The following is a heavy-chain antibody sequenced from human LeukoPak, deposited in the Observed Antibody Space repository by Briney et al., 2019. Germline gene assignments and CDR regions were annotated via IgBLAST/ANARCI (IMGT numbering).Heavy chain of an antibody. Sequence: SETLSLTCTVSGGSISSYYWSWIRQPPGKGLEWIGYIYYRGSTNYNPSLKSRVTISVDTSKNQFSLKLSSVTAADTAVYYCARDPYYLDYWGQGTLVSVSS. CDR2: IYYRGST. J-gene: IGHJ4*02. V-gene: IGHV4-59*01. CDR3: ARDPYYLDY. CDR1: GGSISSYY.